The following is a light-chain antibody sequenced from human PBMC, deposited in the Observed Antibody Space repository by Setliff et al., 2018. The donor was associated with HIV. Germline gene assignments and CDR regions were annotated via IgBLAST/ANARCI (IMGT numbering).Light chain of an antibody. CDR2: DVS. Sequence: QSALAQPASVSGSPGQSITISCTGTNSDVGSYNLVSWYQQHPGKAPKLMIYDVSKRPSGVSSRFSGSKSGNAASLTISGLQAEDEADYYCCSYTGRDTLIFGGGTQLTVL. V-gene: IGLV2-23*02. CDR1: NSDVGSYNL. CDR3: CSYTGRDTLI. J-gene: IGLJ2*01.